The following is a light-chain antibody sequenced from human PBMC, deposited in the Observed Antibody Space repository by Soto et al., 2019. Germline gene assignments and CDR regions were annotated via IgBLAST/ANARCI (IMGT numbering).Light chain of an antibody. CDR2: DAS. CDR1: QSVSSY. Sequence: EIVLTHSAATLSLSPGERATLSCRASQSVSSYLAWYQQKPGQAPRLLIYDASNRATGIPARFSGSGSGTDFTLTISRPEPEDFAVYYCQQRSNFGQGTRLEI. V-gene: IGKV3-11*01. CDR3: QQRSN. J-gene: IGKJ5*01.